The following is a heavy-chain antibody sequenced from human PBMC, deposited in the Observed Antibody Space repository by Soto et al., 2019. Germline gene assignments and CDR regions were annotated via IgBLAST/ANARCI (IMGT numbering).Heavy chain of an antibody. V-gene: IGHV4-39*01. J-gene: IGHJ5*02. CDR3: ASPKIAFYNWFDP. Sequence: SETLSLTCTVSGGSISSSSYYWVWIRQPPGKGLEWIGSIYYSGSTYYNPSLKSRVTISVDTSKNQFSLKLSSVTAADTAVYYCASPKIAFYNWFDPWGQGTLVTVSS. D-gene: IGHD3-3*02. CDR1: GGSISSSSYY. CDR2: IYYSGST.